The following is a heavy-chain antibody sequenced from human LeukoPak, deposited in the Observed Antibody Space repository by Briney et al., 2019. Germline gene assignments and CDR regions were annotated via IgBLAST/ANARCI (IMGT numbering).Heavy chain of an antibody. Sequence: SETLSLTCTVSGGAISTYYWSWIRQTPGMGLEWIGYIYYTGSTNYNPSLKSRVTISVDASKKQFSLKMSSMTAADTAVYYCARAQGYSSGWDFQHWGQGTLVTVSS. CDR2: IYYTGST. CDR1: GGAISTYY. J-gene: IGHJ1*01. D-gene: IGHD6-19*01. CDR3: ARAQGYSSGWDFQH. V-gene: IGHV4-59*01.